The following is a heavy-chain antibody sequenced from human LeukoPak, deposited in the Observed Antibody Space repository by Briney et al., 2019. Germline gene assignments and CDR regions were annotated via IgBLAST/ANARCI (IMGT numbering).Heavy chain of an antibody. CDR2: IVVGSGNT. CDR1: GFTFTSSA. J-gene: IGHJ5*02. V-gene: IGHV1-58*01. D-gene: IGHD2-15*01. Sequence: SVKVSCKASGFTFTSSAVQWVRQARGQRLEWIGWIVVGSGNTNYAQKFQERVTITRDMSTSTAYMELSSLRSEDTAVYYCGAGYCSGGSCYFDPWGQGTLVTVSS. CDR3: GAGYCSGGSCYFDP.